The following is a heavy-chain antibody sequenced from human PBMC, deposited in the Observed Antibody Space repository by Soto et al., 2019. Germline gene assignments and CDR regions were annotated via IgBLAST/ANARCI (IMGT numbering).Heavy chain of an antibody. Sequence: EEQLLESGGGLVQPGGSLRLSCATSGFTLSAHAMSWVRQAPGKGLEWVSGVSDTDGGTYYADSVKGRFTISRDTSKNTLYLQMDSLSAEDTAVYYCARSSTRWAHYWGQGTLVTVSS. CDR1: GFTLSAHA. V-gene: IGHV3-23*01. J-gene: IGHJ4*02. CDR3: ARSSTRWAHY. D-gene: IGHD2-2*01. CDR2: VSDTDGGT.